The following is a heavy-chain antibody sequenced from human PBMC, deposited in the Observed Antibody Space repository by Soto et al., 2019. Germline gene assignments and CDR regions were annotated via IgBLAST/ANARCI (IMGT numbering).Heavy chain of an antibody. CDR1: GFTVSSNY. Sequence: VQLVESGGGLVQPGGSLRLSCAASGFTVSSNYMSWVRQAPGKGLEWVSVIYSGGSTYYADSVKGRFTISRHNSKNTLYLQMNSLRAEDTAVYYCAYQLPAPYYYYYMDVWGKGTTVTVSS. D-gene: IGHD2-2*01. CDR2: IYSGGST. V-gene: IGHV3-53*04. J-gene: IGHJ6*03. CDR3: AYQLPAPYYYYYMDV.